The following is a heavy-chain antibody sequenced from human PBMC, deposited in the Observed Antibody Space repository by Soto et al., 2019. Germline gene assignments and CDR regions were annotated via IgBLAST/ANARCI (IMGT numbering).Heavy chain of an antibody. CDR1: GFSFSGSA. CDR3: TGSAKGY. V-gene: IGHV3-73*01. D-gene: IGHD6-19*01. CDR2: IRSSSNNYAT. Sequence: VGSLRLSCAASGFSFSGSAMHWVRQVSGKGLEWLGHIRSSSNNYATAYAASVTGRFTISRDDSKSMAYLQMDSLKTEDTAVYYCTGSAKGYWGQGTQVTVSS. J-gene: IGHJ4*02.